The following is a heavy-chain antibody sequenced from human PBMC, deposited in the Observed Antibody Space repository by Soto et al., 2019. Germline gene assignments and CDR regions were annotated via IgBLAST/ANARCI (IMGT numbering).Heavy chain of an antibody. CDR2: IYPGDSDT. CDR3: ARRVSLVNGMDV. V-gene: IGHV5-51*01. CDR1: GYSFTTYW. Sequence: LGESLKISCKASGYSFTTYWIGWVRQMPGKGLEWMGIIYPGDSDTKYSPSLQGQVSISADKSISTAYLQWSSLKASDTAIYYCARRVSLVNGMDVWGQGTTVTVSS. D-gene: IGHD3-22*01. J-gene: IGHJ6*02.